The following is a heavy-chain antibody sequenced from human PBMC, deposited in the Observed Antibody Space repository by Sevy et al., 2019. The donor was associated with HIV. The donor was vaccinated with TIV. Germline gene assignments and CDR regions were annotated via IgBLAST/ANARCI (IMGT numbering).Heavy chain of an antibody. D-gene: IGHD3-22*01. CDR1: GFSFSSYA. CDR3: AGARYDTSGSFDAFDI. V-gene: IGHV3-23*01. J-gene: IGHJ3*02. CDR2: IFDSGDVT. Sequence: GGSLRLSCAASGFSFSSYAMNWVRQAPGKGLEWVSTIFDSGDVTYYADSVKGRFTISRDKSKNTLYLQMYSLRADDTDVYYCAGARYDTSGSFDAFDIWGQGTMVTVSS.